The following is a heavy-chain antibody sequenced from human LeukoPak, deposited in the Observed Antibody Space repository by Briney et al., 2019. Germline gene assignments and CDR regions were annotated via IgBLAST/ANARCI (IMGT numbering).Heavy chain of an antibody. CDR2: IYYSGST. J-gene: IGHJ4*02. CDR3: ARVVWYCSSTSCYGGGVDY. V-gene: IGHV4-59*01. D-gene: IGHD2-2*01. CDR1: GGSISSYY. Sequence: SETLSLTCTVSGGSISSYYWSWIRQPPGKGLEWIGYIYYSGSTNYNPSLKSRVTISVDTSKNQFSLKLSSVTAADTAVYYCARVVWYCSSTSCYGGGVDYWGQGTLVTVSS.